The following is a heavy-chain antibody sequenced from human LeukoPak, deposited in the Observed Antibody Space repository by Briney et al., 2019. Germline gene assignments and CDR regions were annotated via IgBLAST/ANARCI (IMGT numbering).Heavy chain of an antibody. CDR2: ISSSGSTI. D-gene: IGHD3-22*01. Sequence: PGGSLRLSCAASGFTFSNYEMNWVRQAPGKGLEWVSYISSSGSTIYYADSVKGRFTISRDNAKNSLYLQMNSLRAEDTAVYYCASGYYDSSGYHYFDYWGQGTVVTVSS. CDR1: GFTFSNYE. J-gene: IGHJ4*02. V-gene: IGHV3-48*03. CDR3: ASGYYDSSGYHYFDY.